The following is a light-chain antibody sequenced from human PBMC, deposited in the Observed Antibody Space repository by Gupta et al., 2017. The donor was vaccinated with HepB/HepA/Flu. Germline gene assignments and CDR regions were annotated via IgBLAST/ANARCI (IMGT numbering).Light chain of an antibody. CDR2: KAS. CDR1: QTITTY. CDR3: QQYNNYPRT. J-gene: IGKJ1*01. Sequence: DIQKTQSPSTLSASVGDRVTIACRASQTITTYLAWYQQKPGKAPKVLIYKASILESGVPSRFSGSGSGTEFTLTISSLQPDDFATYYCQQYNNYPRTFGQGTKVEIK. V-gene: IGKV1-5*03.